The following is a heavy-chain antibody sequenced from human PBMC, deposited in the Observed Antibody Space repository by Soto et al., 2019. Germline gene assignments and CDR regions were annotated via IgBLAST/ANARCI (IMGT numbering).Heavy chain of an antibody. CDR3: SADHPHTAIGWPV. CDR1: GFDFGSFG. D-gene: IGHD6-19*01. J-gene: IGHJ6*02. Sequence: EASVKVSCKASGFDFGSFGIQFLRQTRGRGLEWIGWIVAASGRTNYARQFQGRVAFSRDMSSTTAYMDLYDLKSDDTAVYFCSADHPHTAIGWPVWGQGTTVTVSS. V-gene: IGHV1-58*02. CDR2: IVAASGRT.